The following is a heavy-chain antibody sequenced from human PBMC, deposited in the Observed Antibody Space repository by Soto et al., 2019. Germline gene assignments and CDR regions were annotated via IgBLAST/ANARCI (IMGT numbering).Heavy chain of an antibody. J-gene: IGHJ4*02. CDR3: AKDGGDIVVVPAAKNLDY. CDR1: GFTFSSYG. CDR2: ESYDGSNK. Sequence: PGGSLRLSCAASGFTFSSYGMHWVRQAPGKGLEWVAVESYDGSNKYYADTVKGRFTISRDNSKNTLYLQMNSLRAEDTAVFYFAKDGGDIVVVPAAKNLDYWGQGTLVTVSS. D-gene: IGHD2-2*01. V-gene: IGHV3-30*18.